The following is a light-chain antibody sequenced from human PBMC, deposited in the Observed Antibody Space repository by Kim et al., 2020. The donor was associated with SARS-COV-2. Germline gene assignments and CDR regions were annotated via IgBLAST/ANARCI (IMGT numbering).Light chain of an antibody. CDR3: QQFGASPIT. CDR2: GAS. V-gene: IGKV3-20*01. CDR1: QSVTSSY. Sequence: EIVLTQSPGSLSLSPGERATLSCRASQSVTSSYVAWYQHKPGQAPRLLIYGASSRATGIPDRVSGSGSGTDFTLTISRLEPEDFAVYYCQQFGASPITFGHGTRLEIK. J-gene: IGKJ5*01.